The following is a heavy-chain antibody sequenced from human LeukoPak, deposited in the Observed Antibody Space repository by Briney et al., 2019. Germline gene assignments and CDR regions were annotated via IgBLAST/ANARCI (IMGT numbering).Heavy chain of an antibody. D-gene: IGHD3-22*01. CDR3: ARDHYYGSSGGFDY. V-gene: IGHV1-18*01. Sequence: ASVKVSCKASGYTFTSYGISWVRQAPGQGLEWMGWISAYNGNTNYAQKLQGRVTMTTDTSTSTAYMELRSLRSDDAAVYYCARDHYYGSSGGFDYWGQGTLVTVSS. CDR1: GYTFTSYG. J-gene: IGHJ4*02. CDR2: ISAYNGNT.